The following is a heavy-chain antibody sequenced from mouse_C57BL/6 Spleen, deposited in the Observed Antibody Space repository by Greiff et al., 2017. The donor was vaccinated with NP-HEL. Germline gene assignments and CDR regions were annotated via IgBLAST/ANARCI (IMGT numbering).Heavy chain of an antibody. CDR1: GYTFTSCG. CDR3: ADGSSYGY. D-gene: IGHD1-1*01. J-gene: IGHJ2*01. CDR2: IYPRSGNT. Sequence: QVQLQQSGAELARPGASVKLSCKASGYTFTSCGISWVKQRTGQGLEWIGEIYPRSGNTYYNDKFKGKSTLTADKSSSTAYMELRSLTSEDSAVYFCADGSSYGYWGQGTTLTVSS. V-gene: IGHV1-81*01.